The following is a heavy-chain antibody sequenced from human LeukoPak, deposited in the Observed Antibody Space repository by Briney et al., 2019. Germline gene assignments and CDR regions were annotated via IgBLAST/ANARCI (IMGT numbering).Heavy chain of an antibody. Sequence: GASVKVSCKASGYTFTSYGISWVRQAPGQGLEWMEWISAYNGNTNYAQKLQGRVTMTTDTSTSTAYMEPRSLRSDDTAVYYCARDRRSGSYYWFDPWGQGTLVTVSS. CDR3: ARDRRSGSYYWFDP. V-gene: IGHV1-18*01. CDR2: ISAYNGNT. D-gene: IGHD1-26*01. CDR1: GYTFTSYG. J-gene: IGHJ5*02.